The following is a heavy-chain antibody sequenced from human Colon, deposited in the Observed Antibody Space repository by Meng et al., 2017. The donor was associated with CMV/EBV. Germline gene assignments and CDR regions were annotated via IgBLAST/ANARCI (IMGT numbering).Heavy chain of an antibody. V-gene: IGHV3-30-3*01. J-gene: IGHJ4*02. D-gene: IGHD3-16*01. CDR2: KSSDGSIE. CDR3: ARDSPGGIEY. CDR1: GIPIGGYS. Sequence: GGSLRLSCVASGIPIGGYSMHWVRQAPGKGLAWLAIKSSDGSIETYADSVKGRFFISRDNSKSSVYLEMKSLRSYDTAVYNCARDSPGGIEYWGQGTSVTVSS.